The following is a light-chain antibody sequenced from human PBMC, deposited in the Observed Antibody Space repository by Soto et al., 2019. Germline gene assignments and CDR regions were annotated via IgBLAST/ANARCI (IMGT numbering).Light chain of an antibody. CDR3: QQYTPDSPWT. V-gene: IGKV1-5*01. CDR2: DAS. J-gene: IGKJ1*01. Sequence: EIHMTQSPSTLSASVRDRFTIPCRASQSISSWLAWYQQKPGKAPKLLIYDASSLESGVPSRFSGGGSGTEFTLTISSLQPDDFATYYCQQYTPDSPWTFGQGTKVDIK. CDR1: QSISSW.